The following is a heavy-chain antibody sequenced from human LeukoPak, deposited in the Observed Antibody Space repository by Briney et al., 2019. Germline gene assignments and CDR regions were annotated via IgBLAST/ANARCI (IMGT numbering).Heavy chain of an antibody. CDR2: ITTSGRTI. J-gene: IGHJ4*02. V-gene: IGHV3-48*03. CDR1: GFTFSSYE. Sequence: GGSLRLSCAASGFTFSSYEMNWVRQAPGKGLEWVSYITTSGRTIYYADSVKGRFTISRDNAKHSLYLQMNSLRAEDTAVYYCARGEDYGTNSFDYWGQGTLVTVSS. CDR3: ARGEDYGTNSFDY. D-gene: IGHD4-17*01.